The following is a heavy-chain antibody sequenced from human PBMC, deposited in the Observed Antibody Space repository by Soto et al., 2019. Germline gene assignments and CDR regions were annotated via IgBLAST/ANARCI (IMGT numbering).Heavy chain of an antibody. J-gene: IGHJ5*02. CDR2: IIPIFGTA. V-gene: IGHV1-69*12. CDR1: GGTFSSYA. CDR3: ARDLGAGTGFDP. D-gene: IGHD1-1*01. Sequence: QVQLVQSGAEVKKPGSSVKVSCKASGGTFSSYAISWVRQAPGQGLEWMGGIIPIFGTANYAQKFQGRVTITADECTSTAYMELSRQRSEDTAVYYCARDLGAGTGFDPWGQGTLVTVSS.